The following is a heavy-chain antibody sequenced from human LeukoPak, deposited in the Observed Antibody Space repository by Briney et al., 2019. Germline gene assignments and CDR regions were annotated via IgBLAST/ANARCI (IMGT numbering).Heavy chain of an antibody. V-gene: IGHV5-51*01. CDR1: GYSFTSYW. J-gene: IGHJ4*02. D-gene: IGHD2-15*01. CDR3: ARHVRYCSGGNCYYFDY. CDR2: IYPGDSDT. Sequence: GESLKISCKGSGYSFTSYWIGWVRQMPGKGLEWMGIIYPGDSDTRYSPSFQGQVTISADKSISTAYLQWSSLKAPDTAMYYCARHVRYCSGGNCYYFDYWGQGTLVTVSS.